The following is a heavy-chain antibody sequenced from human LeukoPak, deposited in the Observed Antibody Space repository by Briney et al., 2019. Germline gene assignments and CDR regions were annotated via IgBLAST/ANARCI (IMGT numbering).Heavy chain of an antibody. Sequence: GGSLRLSCAASGFTFSSYAMHWVRQAPGKGLEWVAVISYDGSNKYYADSVKGRFTIPRDNSKNTLYLQMNSLRAEDTAVYYCARDTGYSSSWYYYYYYMDVWGKGTTVTISS. CDR3: ARDTGYSSSWYYYYYYMDV. D-gene: IGHD6-13*01. CDR2: ISYDGSNK. J-gene: IGHJ6*03. V-gene: IGHV3-30*04. CDR1: GFTFSSYA.